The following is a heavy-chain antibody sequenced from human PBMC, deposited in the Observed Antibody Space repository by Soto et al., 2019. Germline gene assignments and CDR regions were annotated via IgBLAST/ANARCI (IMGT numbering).Heavy chain of an antibody. CDR2: IYYSGST. V-gene: IGHV4-39*01. Sequence: QLQLQESGPGLVKPSETLSLTCTVSGGSISSSSYYWGWIRQPPGKGLEWIGSIYYSGSTYYNPSLKSRVTISVDTSKNQFSLKLSSVTAADTAVYYCATLGYCSGGSCYDYFDYWGQGTLVTVSS. J-gene: IGHJ4*02. CDR3: ATLGYCSGGSCYDYFDY. CDR1: GGSISSSSYY. D-gene: IGHD2-15*01.